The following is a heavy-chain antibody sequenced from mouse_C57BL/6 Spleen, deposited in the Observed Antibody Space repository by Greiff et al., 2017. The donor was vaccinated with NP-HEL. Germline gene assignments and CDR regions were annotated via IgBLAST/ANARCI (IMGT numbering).Heavy chain of an antibody. CDR2: IYPGDGDT. CDR3: ARDLGYGRDYAMDY. V-gene: IGHV1-82*01. D-gene: IGHD1-1*01. Sequence: QVQLQQSGPELVKPGASVKISCKASGYAFSSSWMNWVKQRPGKGLEWIGRIYPGDGDTNYNGKFKGKATLTADKSSSTAYMQLSSLTSEDSAVYFCARDLGYGRDYAMDYWGQGTSVTVSS. J-gene: IGHJ4*01. CDR1: GYAFSSSW.